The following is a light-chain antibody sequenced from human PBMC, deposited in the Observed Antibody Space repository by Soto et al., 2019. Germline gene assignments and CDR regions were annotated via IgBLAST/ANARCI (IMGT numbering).Light chain of an antibody. CDR3: QQYSGSPRT. CDR1: QSISSFY. CDR2: DAS. Sequence: EIVLTQSPCTLSLSPGDRATLSCRASQSISSFYLAWYQQTPGQAPRLLIYDASSRAAGIPDRFSGGGSGTDFTLTISRLEPEDFAVYYCQQYSGSPRTFGQGTKVEIK. V-gene: IGKV3-20*01. J-gene: IGKJ1*01.